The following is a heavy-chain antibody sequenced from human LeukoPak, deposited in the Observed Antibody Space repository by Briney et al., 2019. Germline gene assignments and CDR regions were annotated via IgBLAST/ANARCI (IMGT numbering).Heavy chain of an antibody. D-gene: IGHD6-19*01. J-gene: IGHJ4*02. CDR3: ARGDSSGWYEGSFDY. CDR1: GFTFSSYS. V-gene: IGHV3-21*01. CDR2: ISSSSSYI. Sequence: PGGSLRLSCAASGFTFSSYSMNWVRQAPGKGLEWVSSISSSSSYIYYADSVKGRFTISRDNAKNSLYLQMNSLRAEDTAVYYCARGDSSGWYEGSFDYWGQGTLVTVSS.